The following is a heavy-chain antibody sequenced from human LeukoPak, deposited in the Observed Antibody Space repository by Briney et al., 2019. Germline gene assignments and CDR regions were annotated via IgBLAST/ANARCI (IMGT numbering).Heavy chain of an antibody. CDR3: AKDLKEGAADYYFDF. D-gene: IGHD6-13*01. Sequence: GRSLRLSCAASGFIFSRYGMHWVRQAPGKGLEWVAVVTNDGRDKKYADSVRGRFTISRENSKNTLYLQMNSLRAEDTAVYYCAKDLKEGAADYYFDFWGQGTLVTVSS. J-gene: IGHJ4*02. CDR2: VTNDGRDK. CDR1: GFIFSRYG. V-gene: IGHV3-30*18.